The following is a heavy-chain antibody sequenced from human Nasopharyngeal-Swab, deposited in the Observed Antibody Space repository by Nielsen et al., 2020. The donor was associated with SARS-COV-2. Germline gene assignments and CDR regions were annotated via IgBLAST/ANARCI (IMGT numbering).Heavy chain of an antibody. CDR2: VYKTGGT. V-gene: IGHV4-39*07. Sequence: ESLKISCAASGFTFSSYTMNWIRQPPGKGLEWIGSVYKTGGTYYNPSLKSRVTISVDTSKNQFSLTLTSVTAADTALYYCARDTFDFWGQGTMVTVSS. CDR1: GFTFSSYT. CDR3: ARDTFDF. J-gene: IGHJ3*01.